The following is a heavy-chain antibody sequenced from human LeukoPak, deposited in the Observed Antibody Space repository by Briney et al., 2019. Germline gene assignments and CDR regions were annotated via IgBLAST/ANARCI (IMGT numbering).Heavy chain of an antibody. CDR3: ARGELLFHY. CDR1: GYTFTDYY. Sequence: ASVKVSCKASGYTFTDYYMHWVRQAPGQGLEWMGRINPNSGGTNYAQKFQGRVTLTRDTSISTVYMELSSLRSDDTVVYYCARGELLFHYWGQGTLVTVSS. D-gene: IGHD1-26*01. CDR2: INPNSGGT. J-gene: IGHJ4*02. V-gene: IGHV1-2*05.